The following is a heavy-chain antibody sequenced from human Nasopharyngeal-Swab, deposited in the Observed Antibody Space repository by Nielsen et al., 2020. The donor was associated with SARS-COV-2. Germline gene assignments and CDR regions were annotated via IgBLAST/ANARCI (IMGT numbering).Heavy chain of an antibody. CDR1: GFTFSSYA. J-gene: IGHJ4*02. V-gene: IGHV3-23*01. CDR3: ANLVYCSSTSCYLGGSLVGY. CDR2: ISGSGGST. D-gene: IGHD2-2*01. Sequence: GGSLRLSCAASGFTFSSYAMSWVRQAPGKGLEWVSAISGSGGSTYYADSVKGRFTISRDNSKNTLYLQMNSLRAEDTAVYYCANLVYCSSTSCYLGGSLVGYWGQGTLVTVSS.